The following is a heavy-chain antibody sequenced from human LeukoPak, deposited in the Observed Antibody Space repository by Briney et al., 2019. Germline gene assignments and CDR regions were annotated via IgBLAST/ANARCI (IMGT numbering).Heavy chain of an antibody. D-gene: IGHD5-24*01. V-gene: IGHV4-39*01. J-gene: IGHJ5*02. Sequence: SETLSLTCTVSGGSISSSSYYWGWIRQPPGKGLEWIGSIYYSGSTYYNPSLKSRVTISVDTSKNQFSLKLSSVTAADTAVYYCARHQGDGYNFGSNLNWFDPWGQGTLVTVSS. CDR3: ARHQGDGYNFGSNLNWFDP. CDR2: IYYSGST. CDR1: GGSISSSSYY.